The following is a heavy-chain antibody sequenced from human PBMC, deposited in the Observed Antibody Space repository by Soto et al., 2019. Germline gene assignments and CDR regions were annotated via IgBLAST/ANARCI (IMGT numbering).Heavy chain of an antibody. V-gene: IGHV4-59*08. Sequence: WETLALTCSVSWVSIRNFYWNWIRQSPGKGLEWIAYVDDSGAANYTPSLKSRVSMSVDTSKNQVYLKMSSVTAADTAVYYCARTHPAMTTPFDFWGQGTLVTVSS. CDR3: ARTHPAMTTPFDF. D-gene: IGHD5-18*01. CDR2: VDDSGAA. CDR1: WVSIRNFY. J-gene: IGHJ4*02.